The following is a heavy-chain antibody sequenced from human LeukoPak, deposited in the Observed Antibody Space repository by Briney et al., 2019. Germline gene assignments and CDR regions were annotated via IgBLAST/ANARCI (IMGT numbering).Heavy chain of an antibody. D-gene: IGHD3-22*01. CDR1: GFTFSSYW. CDR2: IDSDGSST. Sequence: GGSLRLSCAASGFTFSSYWMHWVRQAPGKGLVWVSRIDSDGSSTSYADSVKGRFTIFRDNAKNTLYLQMNSLRAEDTAVYYCASSVSGYYAFDYWGQGTLVTVSS. V-gene: IGHV3-74*01. J-gene: IGHJ4*02. CDR3: ASSVSGYYAFDY.